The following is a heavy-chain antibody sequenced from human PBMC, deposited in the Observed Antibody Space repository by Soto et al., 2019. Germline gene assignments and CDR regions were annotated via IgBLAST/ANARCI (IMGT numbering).Heavy chain of an antibody. CDR1: GFTFSSHG. CDR2: IGRDGSIS. V-gene: IGHV3-30*18. Sequence: QVQLVESGGGVVQPGRSLRLSCTASGFTFSSHGMQWVRQAQGKGLEWVAVIGRDGSISHYTDSVKGRFTVSRDNSKNTLYLQMNSLRAEDTAVYYCAKEFRHDNWFFEHWGQGTLVTVSS. CDR3: AKEFRHDNWFFEH. D-gene: IGHD3-22*01. J-gene: IGHJ4*02.